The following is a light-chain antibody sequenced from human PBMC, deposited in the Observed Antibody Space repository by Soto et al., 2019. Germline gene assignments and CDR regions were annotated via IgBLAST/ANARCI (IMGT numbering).Light chain of an antibody. CDR1: ESLLHSDGKTY. J-gene: IGKJ5*01. CDR3: MQGAHWPPIT. Sequence: EILVTQTPFSLSVAPGHPASISCTSSESLLHSDGKTYLYWYLQKPGQPPHLLIYKVSNREAGVPDRFSGSGSGTDFTLKISRVEAEDVGLYYCMQGAHWPPITFGQGGRPEIK. V-gene: IGKV2D-29*01. CDR2: KVS.